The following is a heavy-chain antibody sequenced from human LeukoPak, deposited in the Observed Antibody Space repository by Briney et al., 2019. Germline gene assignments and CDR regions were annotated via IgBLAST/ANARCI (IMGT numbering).Heavy chain of an antibody. CDR2: IKKDGTEK. D-gene: IGHD3-22*01. J-gene: IGHJ4*02. Sequence: PGGSLRLSCVASGFPFGSYWLSWVRQAPGKGLEWVANIKKDGTEKYYVDSVRGRFTVSRDNAKNSLHLVMSSLRAEDTAVYYCAIYGYGPFDSFGYYGWGQGTLVTVSS. V-gene: IGHV3-7*01. CDR3: AIYGYGPFDSFGYYG. CDR1: GFPFGSYW.